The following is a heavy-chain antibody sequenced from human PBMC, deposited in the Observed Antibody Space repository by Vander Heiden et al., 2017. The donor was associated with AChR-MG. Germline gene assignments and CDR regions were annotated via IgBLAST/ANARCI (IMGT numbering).Heavy chain of an antibody. CDR3: ARVQQLAYWYFDL. V-gene: IGHV3-48*03. CDR2: ISSSGSTI. J-gene: IGHJ2*01. D-gene: IGHD6-6*01. Sequence: QLVESGGGLVQPGGSRRLACPASGFTFSSYEMNWVRQAPGKGLEWVSYISSSGSTIYYADSVKGRFTISRDNAKTSLYLQMNSLRAEDTAVYYCARVQQLAYWYFDLWGRGNLVTVSS. CDR1: GFTFSSYE.